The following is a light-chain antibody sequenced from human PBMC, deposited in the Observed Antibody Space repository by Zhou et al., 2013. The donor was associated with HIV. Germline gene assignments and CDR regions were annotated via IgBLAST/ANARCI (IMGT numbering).Light chain of an antibody. V-gene: IGKV1-5*03. CDR2: KAS. CDR3: QQYHSYSRT. J-gene: IGKJ1*01. CDR1: QSISSS. Sequence: DIQMTQSPSTLSASVGDRVTITCRASQSISSSLAWYQQKPGKPPKLLIYKASSLESGVPSRFSGSGSGTEFTLTISSLQPDDFATYYCQQYHSYSRTFGQGTKVEIK.